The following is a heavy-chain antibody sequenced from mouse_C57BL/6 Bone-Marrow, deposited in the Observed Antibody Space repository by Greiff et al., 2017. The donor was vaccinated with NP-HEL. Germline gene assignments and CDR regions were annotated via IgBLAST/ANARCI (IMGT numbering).Heavy chain of an antibody. CDR1: GYTFTSYD. D-gene: IGHD1-1*01. CDR2: IYPRDGST. J-gene: IGHJ1*03. V-gene: IGHV1-85*01. CDR3: AAYGSSYFYWYFDV. Sequence: QLQESGPELVKPGASVKLSCKASGYTFTSYDINWVKQRPGQGLEWIGWIYPRDGSTKYNEKFKGKAPLTVDTSSSTAYMELHSLTSEDSAVYFWAAYGSSYFYWYFDVWGTGTTVTVSS.